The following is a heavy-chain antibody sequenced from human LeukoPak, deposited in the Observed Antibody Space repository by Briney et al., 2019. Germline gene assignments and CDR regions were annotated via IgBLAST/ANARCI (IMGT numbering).Heavy chain of an antibody. J-gene: IGHJ4*02. Sequence: AGGSLRLSCAASGFTFGSYWMHWVRQAPGKGLVWVSRINTDGSTTAYADSVKGRLTISTDNAKNTVHLQMNSLRAEDTAVYYCARDSGFSGTQRGEYWGQGTLVTVSS. V-gene: IGHV3-74*01. CDR1: GFTFGSYW. CDR3: ARDSGFSGTQRGEY. D-gene: IGHD3/OR15-3a*01. CDR2: INTDGSTT.